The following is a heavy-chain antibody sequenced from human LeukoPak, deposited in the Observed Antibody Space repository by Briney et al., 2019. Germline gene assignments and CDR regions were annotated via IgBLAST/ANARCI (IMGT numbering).Heavy chain of an antibody. J-gene: IGHJ4*02. V-gene: IGHV3-64*01. Sequence: GGSLRLSCAASGFTFGNYAMHWVRQAPGKGLEYASTIVSNGDSTYYANSVKGRFTISRDNSRTTLYLQMGSLRVEDMAVYYCARGVNYYDSSGYLFDYWGQGILVTVSS. CDR3: ARGVNYYDSSGYLFDY. CDR1: GFTFGNYA. D-gene: IGHD3-22*01. CDR2: IVSNGDST.